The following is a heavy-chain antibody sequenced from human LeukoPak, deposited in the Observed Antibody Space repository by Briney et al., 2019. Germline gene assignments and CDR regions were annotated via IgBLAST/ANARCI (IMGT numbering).Heavy chain of an antibody. CDR2: IKEDGGEK. V-gene: IGHV3-7*04. CDR1: GFTFRTYW. Sequence: GSLILSCAASGFTFRTYWMSWVRQAPGKGLEWVANIKEDGGEKYYEDPVKGRFTISRDNAKNSLYLQMSSLRVEDTAVYYCARDDNWSHDSWGQGTLVTVSS. D-gene: IGHD1-1*01. CDR3: ARDDNWSHDS. J-gene: IGHJ4*02.